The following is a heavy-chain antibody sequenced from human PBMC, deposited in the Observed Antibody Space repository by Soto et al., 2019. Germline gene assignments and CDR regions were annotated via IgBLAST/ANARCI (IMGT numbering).Heavy chain of an antibody. D-gene: IGHD1-1*01. Sequence: EVQLVESGGGLVKPGGSLRLSCAASGFTFSSYSMNWVRQAPGKGLEWVSSISSSSSYVYYADSVKGRFTISRDNAKNSLYLQMNSLTAEDTAVYYCASDRHETTALAPYNWFESWGQGTLVTVSS. CDR2: ISSSSSYV. CDR3: ASDRHETTALAPYNWFES. CDR1: GFTFSSYS. J-gene: IGHJ5*01. V-gene: IGHV3-21*01.